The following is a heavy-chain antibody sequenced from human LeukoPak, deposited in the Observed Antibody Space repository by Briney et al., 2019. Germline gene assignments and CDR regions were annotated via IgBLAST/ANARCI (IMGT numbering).Heavy chain of an antibody. Sequence: GRSLRLSCAASGFTFSTYAMHWVRQAPGKGLEWVAVMSSDGNYKYYADSVKGRFTISRDNSRNTLDLQMDSLRAEDTAVYYCARRRVHVLRGVTGPPDFWGQGTLVTVSS. CDR3: ARRRVHVLRGVTGPPDF. J-gene: IGHJ4*02. CDR1: GFTFSTYA. CDR2: MSSDGNYK. V-gene: IGHV3-30*04. D-gene: IGHD3-10*01.